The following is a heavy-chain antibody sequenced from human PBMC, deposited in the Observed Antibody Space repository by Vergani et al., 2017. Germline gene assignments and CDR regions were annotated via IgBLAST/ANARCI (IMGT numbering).Heavy chain of an antibody. Sequence: EVQLVESGGGLVQPGRSLRLYCAASGFTFDDYAMHWVRQAPGKGLELVSGISWNSGSIGYADSVKGRFTISRDNAKNSLYLQMNSLRAEDTALYYCAKGYCSSTSCYLDPWGQGTLVTVSS. CDR3: AKGYCSSTSCYLDP. V-gene: IGHV3-9*01. J-gene: IGHJ5*02. D-gene: IGHD2-2*01. CDR2: ISWNSGSI. CDR1: GFTFDDYA.